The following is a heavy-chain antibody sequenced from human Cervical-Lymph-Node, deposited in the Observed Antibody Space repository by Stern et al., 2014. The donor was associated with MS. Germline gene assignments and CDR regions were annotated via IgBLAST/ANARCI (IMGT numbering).Heavy chain of an antibody. CDR3: AREMDGFDI. Sequence: VQLVQSGAEVKKPGSSVKVSCKASGGTFSNYAINWVRQAPGQGLEWMGGIIPMFGTANYEQKFQGRVTITADKSTSTASMELSSLISEDAAVYYCAREMDGFDIWGQGTKVTVSS. J-gene: IGHJ3*02. CDR1: GGTFSNYA. CDR2: IIPMFGTA. V-gene: IGHV1-69*06.